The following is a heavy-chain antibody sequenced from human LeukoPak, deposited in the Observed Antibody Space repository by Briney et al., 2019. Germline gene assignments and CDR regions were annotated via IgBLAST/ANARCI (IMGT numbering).Heavy chain of an antibody. CDR3: ARVSNEYQLLFSYYMDV. CDR2: MNPNSGNT. Sequence: AAVKVSCKSSGYTFNGYYMHWVRQATGQGLEWMGWMNPNSGNTGYTQKFQGRVTMTRNTSISTAYMELSSLRSEDTAVYYCARVSNEYQLLFSYYMDVWGKGTTVTISS. CDR1: GYTFNGYY. V-gene: IGHV1-8*02. J-gene: IGHJ6*03. D-gene: IGHD2-2*01.